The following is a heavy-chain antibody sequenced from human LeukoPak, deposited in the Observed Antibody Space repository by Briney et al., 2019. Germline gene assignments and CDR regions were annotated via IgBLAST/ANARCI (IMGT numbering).Heavy chain of an antibody. D-gene: IGHD3-22*01. CDR3: AKDPRITMIVVVITYYFDY. CDR2: ISGSGGST. CDR1: GFTFSSYA. J-gene: IGHJ4*02. V-gene: IGHV3-23*01. Sequence: PGGSLRLSCAASGFTFSSYAMSWVRQAPGKGLEWVSAISGSGGSTYYADSVKGRFTISRDNSKNTLYLQMNSLRAEDTAVYYCAKDPRITMIVVVITYYFDYWGQGTLVTVSS.